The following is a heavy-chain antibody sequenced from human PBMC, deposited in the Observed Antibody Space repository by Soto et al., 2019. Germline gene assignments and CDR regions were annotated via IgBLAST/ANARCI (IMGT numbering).Heavy chain of an antibody. CDR1: GFTFSSYG. J-gene: IGHJ1*01. CDR2: IWYDGSNK. D-gene: IGHD2-21*02. CDR3: ARDRWYCGGDCYPRLEYFQH. Sequence: GGSLRLSCAASGFTFSSYGMHWVRQAPGKGLEWVAVIWYDGSNKYYADSVKGRFTISRDNSKNTLYLQMNSLRAEDTAVYYCARDRWYCGGDCYPRLEYFQHWGQGTLVTVSS. V-gene: IGHV3-33*01.